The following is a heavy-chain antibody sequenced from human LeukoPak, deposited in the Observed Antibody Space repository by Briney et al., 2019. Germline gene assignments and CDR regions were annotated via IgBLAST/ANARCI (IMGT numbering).Heavy chain of an antibody. V-gene: IGHV4-39*01. CDR3: ARSQWELPEGNWFDP. CDR1: GGSISRSSYY. J-gene: IGHJ5*02. D-gene: IGHD1-26*01. Sequence: SETLSLTCSVSGGSISRSSYYWGWIRQPPGKGLQWIGNIYYSGTYYNPSLKSRVIISVDMSKNQFSLKPSSVTAADTAVYYCARSQWELPEGNWFDPWGQGTLVTVSS. CDR2: IYYSGT.